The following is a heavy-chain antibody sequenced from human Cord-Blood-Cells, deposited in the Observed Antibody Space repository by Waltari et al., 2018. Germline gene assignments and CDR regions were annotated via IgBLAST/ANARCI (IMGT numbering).Heavy chain of an antibody. V-gene: IGHV1-46*01. J-gene: IGHJ4*02. CDR3: ARVYCSGGSCYSFDY. CDR1: GYTFTSYY. D-gene: IGHD2-15*01. Sequence: QVQLVQSGAEVKKPGASVKVSCKASGYTFTSYYMHWVRQAPGQGLEWMGIINPSGGSTSYAQKCQGSVTMPRDTSTSTVYMELSSLRSEDTAVYYCARVYCSGGSCYSFDYWGQGTLVTVSS. CDR2: INPSGGST.